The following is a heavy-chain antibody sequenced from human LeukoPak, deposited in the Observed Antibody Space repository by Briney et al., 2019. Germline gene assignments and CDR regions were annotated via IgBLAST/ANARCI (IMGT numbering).Heavy chain of an antibody. CDR3: ARGGFGDIVVVVAAFDY. J-gene: IGHJ4*02. Sequence: GGSLRLSCAASGFTFSSYGMHWVRQAPGKGLEWVAVIWYDGSNKYYADSVKGRFTISRDNSKNSLYLQMNSLRAEDTAVYYCARGGFGDIVVVVAAFDYWGQGTLVTVSS. CDR2: IWYDGSNK. CDR1: GFTFSSYG. D-gene: IGHD2-15*01. V-gene: IGHV3-33*01.